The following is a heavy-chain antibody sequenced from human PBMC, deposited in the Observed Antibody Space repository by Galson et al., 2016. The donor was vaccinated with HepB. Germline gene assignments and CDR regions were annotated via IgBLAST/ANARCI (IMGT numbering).Heavy chain of an antibody. V-gene: IGHV3-49*03. CDR2: IRNKAYGGTT. CDR3: TNIVVAVPDF. CDR1: GFTFGEYG. Sequence: SLRLSCATSGFTFGEYGLSWFRQAPGKGLEWVGLIRNKAYGGTTEYAASVKGRFNMSRDDSKSIAYLQMNSLKTEEISVYYCTNIVVAVPDFWGQGPLVTFSS. J-gene: IGHJ4*02. D-gene: IGHD6-19*01.